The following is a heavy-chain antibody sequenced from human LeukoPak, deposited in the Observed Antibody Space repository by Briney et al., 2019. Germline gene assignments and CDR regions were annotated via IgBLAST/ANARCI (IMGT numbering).Heavy chain of an antibody. V-gene: IGHV3-30*18. D-gene: IGHD1-26*01. CDR3: AKGRGGIYYNFDY. Sequence: PGRSLRLSCAASGFTFSTYGMHWVRQAPGKGLEWVAVISYDGRNKYYVESVKGRITISRDNIKNTLYLQMNSLRAEDTAVYYCAKGRGGIYYNFDYWGQGTLVTVSS. CDR1: GFTFSTYG. CDR2: ISYDGRNK. J-gene: IGHJ4*02.